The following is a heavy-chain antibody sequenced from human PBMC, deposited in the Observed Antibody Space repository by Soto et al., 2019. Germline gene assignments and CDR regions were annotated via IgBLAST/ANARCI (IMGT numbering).Heavy chain of an antibody. CDR1: GFTFSDHY. Sequence: EVLLVESGGGLVQPGGSLRLSCAASGFTFSDHYMDWVRQAPGKGLEWVGRTRNKANSYTTEYAASVKGRFTISRDDSKNSLYLQMNSLKTEDTAVYYCARVGLGAAVADIWGQGTLVTVSS. D-gene: IGHD6-19*01. CDR2: TRNKANSYTT. CDR3: ARVGLGAAVADI. J-gene: IGHJ4*02. V-gene: IGHV3-72*01.